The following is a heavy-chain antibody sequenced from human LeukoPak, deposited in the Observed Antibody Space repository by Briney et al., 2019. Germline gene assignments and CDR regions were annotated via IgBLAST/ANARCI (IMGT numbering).Heavy chain of an antibody. V-gene: IGHV4-39*07. CDR1: GASISSTNYY. Sequence: PSETLSLTCTVSGASISSTNYYWGWIRQPPGKGLEWIGIIHYTGSTYYNPSLKSRVTISVDTSKNQFSLKLSSVTAADTAVYYCARVTESYGSGRRHNYYYYYMDVWGKGTTVTISS. CDR3: ARVTESYGSGRRHNYYYYYMDV. J-gene: IGHJ6*03. CDR2: IHYTGST. D-gene: IGHD3-10*01.